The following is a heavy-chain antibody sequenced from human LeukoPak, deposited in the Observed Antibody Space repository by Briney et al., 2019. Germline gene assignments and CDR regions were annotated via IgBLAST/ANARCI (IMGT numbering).Heavy chain of an antibody. CDR3: ARETYPSAFDI. Sequence: PGESLKISCKGSGYSFTNYWIGWARQMPGKGLEWMGIIYPGDSDTRYSPSSQGQVTISADKSITTAYLQWSSLKASDTAMYYCARETYPSAFDIWGQGTMVTVSS. CDR1: GYSFTNYW. V-gene: IGHV5-51*01. J-gene: IGHJ3*02. CDR2: IYPGDSDT.